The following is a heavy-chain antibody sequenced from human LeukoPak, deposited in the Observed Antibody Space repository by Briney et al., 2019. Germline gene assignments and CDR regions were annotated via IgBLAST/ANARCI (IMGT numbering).Heavy chain of an antibody. D-gene: IGHD2-2*01. CDR2: ISSSSSYI. CDR3: ARDEGYCSSTSCYVDAFDI. J-gene: IGHJ3*02. CDR1: GFTFSSYS. V-gene: IGHV3-21*01. Sequence: GGSLRLSCAASGFTFSSYSMNWVRQAPGKGLEWVSSISSSSSYIYYADSVKGRFTISRDNAKNSLYPQMNSLRAEDTAVYYCARDEGYCSSTSCYVDAFDIWGQGTMVTVSS.